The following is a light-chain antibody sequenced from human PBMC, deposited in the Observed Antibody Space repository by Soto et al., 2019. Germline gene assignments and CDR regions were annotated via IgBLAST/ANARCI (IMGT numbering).Light chain of an antibody. Sequence: DIQMTQSPSSLSASVGDRVTISCRASQGISNYLAWYQQKPRKAPRLLIYAASSLQSGVSFRFTGSVSGTDFTLTISSLQPEDVATYYCQNYNWPPFTFGPGTKVDIK. CDR3: QNYNWPPFT. CDR1: QGISNY. V-gene: IGKV1-27*01. CDR2: AAS. J-gene: IGKJ3*01.